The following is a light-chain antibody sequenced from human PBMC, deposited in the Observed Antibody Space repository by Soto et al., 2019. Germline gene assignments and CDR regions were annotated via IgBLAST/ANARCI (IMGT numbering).Light chain of an antibody. J-gene: IGLJ2*01. V-gene: IGLV1-40*03. CDR3: QSYDSSLSGVV. CDR1: GSNIGIGYD. CDR2: RDT. Sequence: QAVVTQPPSVSGAPGQRVTLSCTGSGSNIGIGYDVHWYQQLPGTAPKLLIYRDTNRPSGVPDRFSGSRSGASASLAITGLQAEDEGDYYCQSYDSSLSGVVFGGGTQLTVL.